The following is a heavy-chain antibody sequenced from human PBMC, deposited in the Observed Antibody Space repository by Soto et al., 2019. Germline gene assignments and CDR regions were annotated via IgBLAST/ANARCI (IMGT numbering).Heavy chain of an antibody. CDR2: IYYSGST. CDR3: ARMEQGMMHPYYFDY. CDR1: GGSISSYY. V-gene: IGHV4-59*08. Sequence: SETLSLTCTVSGGSISSYYWSWIRQPPGKGLEWIGYIYYSGSTNYNPSLKSRVTISVDTSKNQFSLKLSSVTAADTAVYYCARMEQGMMHPYYFDYWGQGTLVTVSS. D-gene: IGHD1-26*01. J-gene: IGHJ4*02.